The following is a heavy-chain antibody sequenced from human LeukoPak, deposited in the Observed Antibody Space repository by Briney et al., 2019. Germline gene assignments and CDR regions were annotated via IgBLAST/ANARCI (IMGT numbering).Heavy chain of an antibody. V-gene: IGHV1-69*01. CDR3: ASSLYYYGSGSLDY. CDR2: IIPIFGTA. J-gene: IGHJ4*02. Sequence: SSVKVSCKASGGTFSSYAISWVRQAPGQGLEWMGGIIPIFGTANYAQKFQGRVTITADESTSTAYMELSSLRSEDTAVHYCASSLYYYGSGSLDYWGQGTLVTVSS. CDR1: GGTFSSYA. D-gene: IGHD3-10*01.